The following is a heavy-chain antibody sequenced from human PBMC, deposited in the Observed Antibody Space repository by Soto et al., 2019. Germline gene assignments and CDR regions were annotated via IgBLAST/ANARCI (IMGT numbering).Heavy chain of an antibody. J-gene: IGHJ5*02. D-gene: IGHD6-13*01. Sequence: PSETLSLTCTVSGGSISSYYWSWIRQPPGKGLEWIGYIYYSGSTNYNPSLKSRVTISVDTSKNQFSLKLSSVTAADTAVYYCARVRVAAAGGWFDPWGQGTLVTVSS. V-gene: IGHV4-59*01. CDR3: ARVRVAAAGGWFDP. CDR1: GGSISSYY. CDR2: IYYSGST.